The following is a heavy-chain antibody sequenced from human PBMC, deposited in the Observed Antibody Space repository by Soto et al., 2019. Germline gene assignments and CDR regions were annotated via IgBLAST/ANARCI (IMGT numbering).Heavy chain of an antibody. D-gene: IGHD4-17*01. CDR3: AKDHGTTVTRRGFSFYIYDFDV. J-gene: IGHJ6*03. V-gene: IGHV4-31*03. Sequence: QVQLQESGPGPVKPSQTLSLTCTVSGGSISSGGYYWSWIRQYPGKGLEWIGYIYDSGNTDYNPSRKSRVTISVDTSKIQFCLNLGSVTAADTAVYYCAKDHGTTVTRRGFSFYIYDFDVWGEGTTVTVSS. CDR1: GGSISSGGYY. CDR2: IYDSGNT.